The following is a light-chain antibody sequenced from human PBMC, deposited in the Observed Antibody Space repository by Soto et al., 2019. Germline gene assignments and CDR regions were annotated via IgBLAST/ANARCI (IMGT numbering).Light chain of an antibody. CDR1: SSNIGAEYY. J-gene: IGLJ2*01. Sequence: QAAVTQPPSVSGAPGQRVTISCTGSSSNIGAEYYVHWYQQFPGRAPKLLIYGNKNRPSGVPDRFSGSKSGTSASLDITGLQAADEAAYYCQSFDTRMNTVVFGGGTKLTVL. CDR2: GNK. V-gene: IGLV1-40*01. CDR3: QSFDTRMNTVV.